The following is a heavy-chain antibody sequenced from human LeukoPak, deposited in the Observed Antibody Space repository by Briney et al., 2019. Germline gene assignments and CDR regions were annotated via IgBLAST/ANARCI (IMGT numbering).Heavy chain of an antibody. CDR2: IYHSGST. CDR1: GYSISSGYY. J-gene: IGHJ4*02. V-gene: IGHV4-38-2*02. CDR3: ARDADRSVGY. Sequence: SETLSLTCTVSGYSISSGYYWGWIRQPPGKGLGWIGSIYHSGSTYYNPSLKSRVTISVDTSRNQFSLKLSSVTAADTAVYYCARDADRSVGYWGQGTLVTVSS.